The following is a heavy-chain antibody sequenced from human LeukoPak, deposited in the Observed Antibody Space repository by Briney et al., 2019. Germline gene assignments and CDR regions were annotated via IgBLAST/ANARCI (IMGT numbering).Heavy chain of an antibody. D-gene: IGHD5-18*01. V-gene: IGHV3-7*01. J-gene: IGHJ4*02. CDR1: GFTFSGYW. Sequence: GWSLRLSCAPSGFTFSGYWMSWVRQAPGKGLDWVANIKQDGSERYYVDPVKGRFTISRDNAKNSLYLQMNSLRAEDTAVYYCARTRGYSYALYFDYWGQGTLVAVSS. CDR3: ARTRGYSYALYFDY. CDR2: IKQDGSER.